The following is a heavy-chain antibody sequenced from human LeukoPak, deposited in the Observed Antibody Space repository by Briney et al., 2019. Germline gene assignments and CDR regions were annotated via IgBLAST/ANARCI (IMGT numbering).Heavy chain of an antibody. CDR2: IYYSGST. D-gene: IGHD5-18*01. V-gene: IGHV4-39*01. CDR3: ASRGYSYGYPFDY. J-gene: IGHJ4*02. Sequence: KASETLSLTCTVSGGSISSSSYYWGWIRQPPGKGLEWIGSIYYSGSTYYNPSLKSRLTISVDTSKNQFSLKLSSVTAADTAVYYCASRGYSYGYPFDYWGQGTLVTVSS. CDR1: GGSISSSSYY.